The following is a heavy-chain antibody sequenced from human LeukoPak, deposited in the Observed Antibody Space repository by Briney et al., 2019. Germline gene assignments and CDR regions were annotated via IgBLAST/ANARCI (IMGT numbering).Heavy chain of an antibody. CDR3: ARGGSYNSGWYEIDY. J-gene: IGHJ4*02. CDR1: RFTFSSYW. Sequence: PGGSLRLSCAASRFTFSSYWMHWVRQAPGKGLVWVSRINSDGSTTTYADSVKGRFTISRDNAKNTLYLQMNSLRVEDTAVYYCARGGSYNSGWYEIDYWGQGTLVTVSS. CDR2: INSDGSTT. V-gene: IGHV3-74*01. D-gene: IGHD6-19*01.